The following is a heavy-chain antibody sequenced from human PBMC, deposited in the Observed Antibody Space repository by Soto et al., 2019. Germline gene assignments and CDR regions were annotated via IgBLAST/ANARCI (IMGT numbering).Heavy chain of an antibody. D-gene: IGHD3-3*01. J-gene: IGHJ5*02. CDR2: IYYSGST. V-gene: IGHV4-39*01. CDR1: GGSMRSSGFY. Sequence: SETLSLTCTVSGGSMRSSGFYWGWIRQPPGKGLEWIGSIYYSGSTFYNPSLKSRVTISVDTSKNQFSLKLTSVTAADTSVYYCARNRLTIFGVVTMNWFDPWGQGTLVTVSS. CDR3: ARNRLTIFGVVTMNWFDP.